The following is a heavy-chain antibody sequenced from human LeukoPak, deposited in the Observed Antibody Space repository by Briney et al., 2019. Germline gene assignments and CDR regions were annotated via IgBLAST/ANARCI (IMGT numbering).Heavy chain of an antibody. CDR2: ISYSGST. CDR1: GGSISNYY. CDR3: ARTKLYCSGGSCYSSLDY. J-gene: IGHJ4*02. D-gene: IGHD2-15*01. Sequence: SETLSLTCTVSGGSISNYYWSWIRQPPGKGLEWIGYISYSGSTISNPSLKSRVTISVDTSKNQFSLELTSVTAADTALYYCARTKLYCSGGSCYSSLDYWGQGTLVTVSS. V-gene: IGHV4-59*01.